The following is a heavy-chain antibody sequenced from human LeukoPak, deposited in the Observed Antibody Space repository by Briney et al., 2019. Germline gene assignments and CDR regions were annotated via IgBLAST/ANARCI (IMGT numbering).Heavy chain of an antibody. CDR2: INQHGSQI. D-gene: IGHD6-6*01. CDR1: GFTFSNSW. V-gene: IGHV3-7*01. CDR3: AREYSSSSGKAFDI. J-gene: IGHJ3*02. Sequence: GGSLRLSCAASGFTFSNSWMSWVRQAPGRGLEWVASINQHGSQIHYVDSVKGRFTISRDNAKNSLYLQMNSLRAEDTAVYYCAREYSSSSGKAFDIWGQGTMVTVSS.